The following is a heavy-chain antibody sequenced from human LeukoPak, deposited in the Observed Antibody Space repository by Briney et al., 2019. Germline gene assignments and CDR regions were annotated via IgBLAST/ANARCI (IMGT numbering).Heavy chain of an antibody. V-gene: IGHV4-38-2*02. CDR2: IYHSGST. J-gene: IGHJ3*02. CDR1: GGSISSYY. Sequence: PSETLSLTCTVSGGSISSYYWCWIRQPPGKGLEWIGSIYHSGSTYYNPSLTSRVTVTVDPAKNQFSLTLSSVTAADTAASYCARDVGRAFGVFDIWGQGAMVTVSS. D-gene: IGHD3-10*01. CDR3: ARDVGRAFGVFDI.